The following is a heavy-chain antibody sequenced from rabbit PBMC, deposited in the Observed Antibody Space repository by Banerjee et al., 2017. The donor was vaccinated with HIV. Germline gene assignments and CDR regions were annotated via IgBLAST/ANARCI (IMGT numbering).Heavy chain of an antibody. D-gene: IGHD6-1*01. Sequence: QSLEESGGDLVKPGASLTLTCKASGLDFSSSYWICWVRQAPGKGLEWIACIYAGSSYDSYYASWAKGRFTISKTSSTTVTLQMTSLTAADTATYFCARRGAGAAGDYADYGYDTLWGPGTLVTVS. CDR2: IYAGSSYDS. V-gene: IGHV1S40*01. CDR3: ARRGAGAAGDYADYGYDTL. CDR1: GLDFSSSYW. J-gene: IGHJ4*01.